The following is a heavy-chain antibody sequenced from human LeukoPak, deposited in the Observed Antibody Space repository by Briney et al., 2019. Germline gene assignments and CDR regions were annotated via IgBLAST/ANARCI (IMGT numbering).Heavy chain of an antibody. V-gene: IGHV5-51*01. CDR3: ARQNDFRLDY. CDR2: IYPGDSDT. Sequence: GESLRISCKGSGYTFSSYWIGWVRQMPGKGLEWMGIIYPGDSDTRYSPSLQGQVTISVDTSIGTAYLQWSSLKVSDTAIYYCARQNDFRLDYWGQGTLVTVSS. D-gene: IGHD3-3*01. J-gene: IGHJ4*02. CDR1: GYTFSSYW.